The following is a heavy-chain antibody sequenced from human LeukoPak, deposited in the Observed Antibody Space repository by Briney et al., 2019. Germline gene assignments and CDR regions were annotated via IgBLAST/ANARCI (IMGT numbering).Heavy chain of an antibody. Sequence: KSGGPLRLSCAASGFTFSSYVMHWVRQAPGKGLEWVGRLKSKADGGTIDYAAPVKGRFTISRDDSKNTLYLQMNSLKTEDTAVYYCTTDEGSGYSGSYYLDYWGQGTLVTVSS. V-gene: IGHV3-15*01. CDR2: LKSKADGGTI. CDR1: GFTFSSYV. CDR3: TTDEGSGYSGSYYLDY. J-gene: IGHJ4*02. D-gene: IGHD1-26*01.